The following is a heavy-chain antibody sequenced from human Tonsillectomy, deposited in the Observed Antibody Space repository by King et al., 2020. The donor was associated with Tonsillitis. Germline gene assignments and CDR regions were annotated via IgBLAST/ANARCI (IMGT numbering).Heavy chain of an antibody. Sequence: LVESGGGLVQPGGSLRLSCAASGFTFSSYWMSWVRQAPGKGLEWVANIKQDGSEKYYVDSVKGRFTISRDNAKNSLYLQMNSLRAEDTAVYYCARCSFYYDFWSGYHKGTGYYFDYWGQGTLVTVSS. CDR1: GFTFSSYW. J-gene: IGHJ4*02. V-gene: IGHV3-7*04. D-gene: IGHD3-3*01. CDR2: IKQDGSEK. CDR3: ARCSFYYDFWSGYHKGTGYYFDY.